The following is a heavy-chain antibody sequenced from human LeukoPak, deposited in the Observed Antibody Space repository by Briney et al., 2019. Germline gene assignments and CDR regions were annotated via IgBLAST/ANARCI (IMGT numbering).Heavy chain of an antibody. CDR2: ISSNGGST. V-gene: IGHV3-64*01. Sequence: PGGSLRLSCAASGFTFSSYAMHWVRQAPGKGLEYVSAISSNGGSTYYANPVKGRFTISRDNSKNTLYLQMGSLRAEDMAVYYCARGRSRYYFDYWGQGTLVTVSS. CDR1: GFTFSSYA. J-gene: IGHJ4*02. D-gene: IGHD3-10*01. CDR3: ARGRSRYYFDY.